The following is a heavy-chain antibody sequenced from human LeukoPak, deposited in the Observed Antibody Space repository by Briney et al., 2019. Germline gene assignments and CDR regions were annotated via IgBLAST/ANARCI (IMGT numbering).Heavy chain of an antibody. CDR3: AKRGGYCSSGTCYGGFDY. CDR1: GFTFSSFA. V-gene: IGHV3-23*01. Sequence: PGASLRLSCAAPGFTFSSFAMSWVRQAPGKGLEWVSAIGSTASRTYYADSVKGRFTISRDNSKNTLYLQMNSLRAEDTAVYSCAKRGGYCSSGTCYGGFDYWGQGTLVTVSS. J-gene: IGHJ4*02. CDR2: IGSTASRT. D-gene: IGHD2-15*01.